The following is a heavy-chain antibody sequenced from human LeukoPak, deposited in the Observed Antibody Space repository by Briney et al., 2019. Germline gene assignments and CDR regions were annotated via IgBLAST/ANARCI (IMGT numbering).Heavy chain of an antibody. CDR3: AREPNGYCSGGSCYGGWFDP. J-gene: IGHJ5*02. V-gene: IGHV4-61*02. Sequence: PSETLSLTCTVSGGSISSGSYYWSWIRQPAGKGLEWIGRIYTSGSTNYNPSLKSRVTISVDTSKNQFSLKLRSVTAADTAVYYCAREPNGYCSGGSCYGGWFDPWGQGTLVTVSS. D-gene: IGHD2-15*01. CDR1: GGSISSGSYY. CDR2: IYTSGST.